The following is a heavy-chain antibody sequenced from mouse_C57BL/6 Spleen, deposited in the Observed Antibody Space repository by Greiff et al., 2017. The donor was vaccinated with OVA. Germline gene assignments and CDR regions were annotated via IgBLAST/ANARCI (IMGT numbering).Heavy chain of an antibody. CDR2: IDPSDSET. CDR3: ARREIYYDYDGYFDV. V-gene: IGHV1-52*01. Sequence: QVQLKQPGAELVRPGSSVKLSCKASGYTFTSYWMHWVKQRPIQGLEWIGNIDPSDSETHYNQKFKDKATLTVDKPSSTAYMQLSSLTSEDSAVYYCARREIYYDYDGYFDVWGTGTTVTVSS. J-gene: IGHJ1*03. CDR1: GYTFTSYW. D-gene: IGHD2-4*01.